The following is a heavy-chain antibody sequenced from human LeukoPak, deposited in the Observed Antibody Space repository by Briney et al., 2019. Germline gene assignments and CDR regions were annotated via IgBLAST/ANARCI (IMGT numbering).Heavy chain of an antibody. V-gene: IGHV3-48*03. D-gene: IGHD3-16*01. J-gene: IGHJ4*02. CDR1: GFTFSSYE. CDR2: ISSSGSTI. CDR3: AGGPKGNDY. Sequence: PGGSLRLSCAASGFTFSSYEMNWVRQAPGKGLEWVSYISSSGSTIYYADSVKGRFTIYRDNAKNSLHLQMNSLRAEDTAVYYFAGGPKGNDYGGQGTLVTVSS.